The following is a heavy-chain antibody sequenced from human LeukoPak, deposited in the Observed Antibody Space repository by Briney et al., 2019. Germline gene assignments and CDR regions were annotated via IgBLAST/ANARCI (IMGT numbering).Heavy chain of an antibody. Sequence: SETLSLTCTVSGDSITRRDLYWSWIRQPPGKGLEWIGYIYYSGSTNYNPSLKSRVTISVDTSKNQFSLKLSSVTAADTAVYYCARVGARGHYDSSGYFDYWGQGTLVTVSS. CDR3: ARVGARGHYDSSGYFDY. CDR1: GDSITRRDLY. V-gene: IGHV4-61*08. D-gene: IGHD3-22*01. J-gene: IGHJ4*02. CDR2: IYYSGST.